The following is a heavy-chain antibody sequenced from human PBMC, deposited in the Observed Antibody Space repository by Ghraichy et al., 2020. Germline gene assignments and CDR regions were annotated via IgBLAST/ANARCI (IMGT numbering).Heavy chain of an antibody. J-gene: IGHJ6*02. CDR1: GYTFTGYY. V-gene: IGHV1-2*02. D-gene: IGHD1-1*01. CDR2: INPNSGGT. Sequence: ASVKVSCKASGYTFTGYYMHWVRQAPGQGLEWMGWINPNSGGTNYAQKFQGRVTMTRDTSISTAYMELSRLRSDDTAVYYCARGQLERPLGYYYGMDVWGQGTTVTVSS. CDR3: ARGQLERPLGYYYGMDV.